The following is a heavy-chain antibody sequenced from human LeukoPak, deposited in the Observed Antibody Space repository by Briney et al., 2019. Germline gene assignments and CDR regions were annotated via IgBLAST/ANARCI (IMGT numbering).Heavy chain of an antibody. CDR1: GYTFSTYS. D-gene: IGHD1-26*01. CDR3: AREKATNPVGYYGMDV. J-gene: IGHJ6*02. V-gene: IGHV3-21*01. CDR2: ISSSGNNI. Sequence: GGSLRLSCAASGYTFSTYSMNWVRQAPGKGLEWVSSISSSGNNIYYADSVKGRFSISRDNAKNSLDLQMNSPRAEDTAVYYCAREKATNPVGYYGMDVWGQGTTVTVSS.